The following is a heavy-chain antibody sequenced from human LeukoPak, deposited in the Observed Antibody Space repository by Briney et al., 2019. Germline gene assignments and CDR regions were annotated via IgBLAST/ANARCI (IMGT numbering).Heavy chain of an antibody. CDR2: ISDAGSEK. V-gene: IGHV3-30*18. CDR1: GFSFSKYG. D-gene: IGHD5-24*01. Sequence: GGSLRLSCAASGFSFSKYGVHWIRQAPGRGLEWVAVISDAGSEKYYADSVKGRFTISRDNSKNTVYLQMNSLRPDDTAMYYCAKNVGRDGYNDYFDYWGQGTLVTVSS. CDR3: AKNVGRDGYNDYFDY. J-gene: IGHJ4*02.